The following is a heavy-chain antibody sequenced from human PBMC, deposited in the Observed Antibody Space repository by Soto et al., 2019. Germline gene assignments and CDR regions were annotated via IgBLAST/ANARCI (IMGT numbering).Heavy chain of an antibody. V-gene: IGHV3-21*01. CDR3: ATGDGTGIYRSGWSTQF. J-gene: IGHJ4*02. CDR2: ISSSSTYI. D-gene: IGHD6-13*01. Sequence: GGSLRLSCAASGFTFSNYIMSWVRQAPGKGLEWVSSISSSSTYIYYADSVKGRFTISRDNANNSLFLQVNSLRTDDTALYFCATGDGTGIYRSGWSTQFWGQGTLVTVSS. CDR1: GFTFSNYI.